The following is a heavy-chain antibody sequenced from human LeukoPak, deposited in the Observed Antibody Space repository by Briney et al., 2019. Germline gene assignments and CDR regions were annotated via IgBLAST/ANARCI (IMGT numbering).Heavy chain of an antibody. V-gene: IGHV3-30-3*01. J-gene: IGHJ4*02. D-gene: IGHD3-22*01. Sequence: GGSLRLSCAASGSTFNSYAMHWVRQAPGKGLEWVAVISYDGNKKYYADSVKGRFTISRDTSKNKVFVQMNSLSAEDTAVYYCARDDGYYDSSGSLDYWGQGTLVTVSS. CDR3: ARDDGYYDSSGSLDY. CDR1: GSTFNSYA. CDR2: ISYDGNKK.